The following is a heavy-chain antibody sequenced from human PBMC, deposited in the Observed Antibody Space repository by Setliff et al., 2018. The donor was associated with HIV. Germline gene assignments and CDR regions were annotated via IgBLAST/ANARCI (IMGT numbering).Heavy chain of an antibody. CDR3: ARGLAVAGKSYYYYYYMDV. CDR1: GYTSTSYY. J-gene: IGHJ6*03. V-gene: IGHV1-46*01. D-gene: IGHD6-19*01. Sequence: GASVKVSCKASGYTSTSYYMHWVRQAPGQGLEWLGIINPSGGTTNYAQKFQGRVTMTRDTSTSTLYMELSSLRSEDTAVYYCARGLAVAGKSYYYYYYMDVWGKGTTVTVSS. CDR2: INPSGGTT.